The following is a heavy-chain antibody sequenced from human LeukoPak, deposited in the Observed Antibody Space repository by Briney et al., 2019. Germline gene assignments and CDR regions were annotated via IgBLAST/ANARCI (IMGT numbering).Heavy chain of an antibody. V-gene: IGHV4-59*01. CDR3: ANLGGYPPLYFYAVDV. D-gene: IGHD3-22*01. Sequence: SENLSLTSTVSEGSINNFTWSWIRQTPRKGLEFMGYTFDPMTTNYNTSLERRATTSVATTKTQFPLKLTCISSADTAVYYCANLGGYPPLYFYAVDVWGQGTTVTVSS. CDR1: EGSINNFT. J-gene: IGHJ6*02. CDR2: TFDPMTT.